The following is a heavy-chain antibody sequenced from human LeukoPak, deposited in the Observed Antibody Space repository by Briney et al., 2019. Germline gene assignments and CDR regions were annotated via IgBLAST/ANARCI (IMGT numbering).Heavy chain of an antibody. CDR1: GYTFTSYG. V-gene: IGHV1-18*01. CDR2: ISAYNGNT. CDR3: ARVDYGDYVEAFDL. D-gene: IGHD4-17*01. J-gene: IGHJ3*01. Sequence: ASVKVSCKASGYTFTSYGISWVRQAPGQGLEWMGWISAYNGNTNYAQKLQGRVTMTTDTSTSTAYMELRSLRSDDTAVYYCARVDYGDYVEAFDLWGQGTMVTVSS.